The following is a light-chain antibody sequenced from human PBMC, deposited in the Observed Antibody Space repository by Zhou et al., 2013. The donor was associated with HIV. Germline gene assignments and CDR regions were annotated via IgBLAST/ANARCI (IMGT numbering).Light chain of an antibody. Sequence: DIQMTQSPSTLSASVGDRVTITCRASQSISSWLAWYQQKPGKAPKLLIYKASTLESEVPSRFSGSGSGTDFTLTISRLEPEDFAVYYCQQYGSSPLTFGGGTKVEIK. CDR1: QSISSW. CDR3: QQYGSSPLT. J-gene: IGKJ4*01. V-gene: IGKV1-5*03. CDR2: KAS.